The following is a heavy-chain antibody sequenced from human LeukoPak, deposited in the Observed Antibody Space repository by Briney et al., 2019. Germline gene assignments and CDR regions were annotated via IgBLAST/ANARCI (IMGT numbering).Heavy chain of an antibody. CDR1: GFTFSSYA. D-gene: IGHD6-19*01. J-gene: IGHJ4*02. CDR2: ISYDGSNK. Sequence: GGSLRLSCAASGFTFSSYAMHWVRQAPGKGLEWVAVISYDGSNKYYADSVKGRFTISRDNSKNTLYLQMNSLRAEDTAVYYCAKDLFSGWYPDYWGQGTLVTVSS. CDR3: AKDLFSGWYPDY. V-gene: IGHV3-30-3*01.